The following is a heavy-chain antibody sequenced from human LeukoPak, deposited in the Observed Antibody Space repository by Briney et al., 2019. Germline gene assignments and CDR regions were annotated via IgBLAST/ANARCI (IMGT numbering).Heavy chain of an antibody. Sequence: SGTLSLTCAVSGGSISSSNWWSWVRQPPGKGLEWIGEIYHSGSTNYNPSLKSRVTISVDKSNNQFSLKLSSVTAADTAVYYCARESPDILTGYYAFDIWGQGTMVTVSS. D-gene: IGHD3-9*01. CDR2: IYHSGST. CDR3: ARESPDILTGYYAFDI. CDR1: GGSISSSNW. V-gene: IGHV4-4*02. J-gene: IGHJ3*02.